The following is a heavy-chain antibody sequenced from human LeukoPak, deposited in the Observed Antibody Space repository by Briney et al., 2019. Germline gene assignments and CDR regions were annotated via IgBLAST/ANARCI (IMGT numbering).Heavy chain of an antibody. V-gene: IGHV3-7*03. Sequence: PGGSLRLSCAASGFTLSSYWMSWVRQAPGKGLEWVANIRQDANEKYYVDSVKGRFTISRDNAKHSLYLQINSLRAEDTAVYYCARDRGADYYDSSGSRVGAFDIWGQGTMVAVSS. CDR1: GFTLSSYW. D-gene: IGHD3-22*01. CDR3: ARDRGADYYDSSGSRVGAFDI. CDR2: IRQDANEK. J-gene: IGHJ3*02.